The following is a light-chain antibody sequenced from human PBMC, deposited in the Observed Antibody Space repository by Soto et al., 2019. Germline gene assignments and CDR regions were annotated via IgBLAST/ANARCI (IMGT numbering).Light chain of an antibody. CDR2: GAS. Sequence: EIVLTQSPCTLSWSPGERAALSCRGSQSVTSNYLAWYQQKPGQAPRLLIYGASIRDTGIPDSFSGSGSGTDFTLTISRLEPEDFAVYYCQQYGSSPGTFGQGTKVDIK. V-gene: IGKV3-20*01. CDR3: QQYGSSPGT. CDR1: QSVTSNY. J-gene: IGKJ1*01.